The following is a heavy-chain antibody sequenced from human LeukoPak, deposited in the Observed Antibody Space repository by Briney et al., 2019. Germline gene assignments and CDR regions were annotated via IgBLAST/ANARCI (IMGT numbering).Heavy chain of an antibody. Sequence: SETLSLTCSVSGDSITSGAYHWSWIRQPAGKGLEWIGRIYTDGSTNYNPSLVSRVTMSIDTSKNQFSLRLSSVTAADTAVYYCARKMRYDFWSGYQYYYYYYYMDVWGKGTTVTVSS. V-gene: IGHV4-61*02. CDR3: ARKMRYDFWSGYQYYYYYYYMDV. J-gene: IGHJ6*03. CDR1: GDSITSGAYH. CDR2: IYTDGST. D-gene: IGHD3-3*01.